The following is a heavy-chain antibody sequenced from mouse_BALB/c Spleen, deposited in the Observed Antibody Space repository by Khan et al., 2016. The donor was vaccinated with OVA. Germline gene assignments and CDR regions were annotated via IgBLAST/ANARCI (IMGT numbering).Heavy chain of an antibody. Sequence: QVRLQQSGAELVKPGASVKMSCKASGYTFTSYNMHWVKQTPGQGLEWIGAIYPGNGDTSYNQKFKGKATLTADKSSSTAYMQLSSLTSEDSAVFFGARGGGGWYIDVWGAGTTVTVSS. CDR2: IYPGNGDT. V-gene: IGHV1-12*01. CDR3: ARGGGGWYIDV. CDR1: GYTFTSYN. J-gene: IGHJ1*01.